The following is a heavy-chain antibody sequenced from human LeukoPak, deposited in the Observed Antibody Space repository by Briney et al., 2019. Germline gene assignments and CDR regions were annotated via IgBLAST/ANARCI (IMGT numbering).Heavy chain of an antibody. CDR3: ARVRWGNSWFDAFDI. V-gene: IGHV4-59*01. J-gene: IGHJ3*02. D-gene: IGHD6-13*01. CDR2: IYYSGST. CDR1: GGSISSYY. Sequence: SETLSLTCTVSGGSISSYYWSWIRQPPGKGLEWIGYIYYSGSTNYNPSLKSRVTISVDTSKNQFSLKLSSVTAADTAVYYCARVRWGNSWFDAFDIWGQGTMVTVSS.